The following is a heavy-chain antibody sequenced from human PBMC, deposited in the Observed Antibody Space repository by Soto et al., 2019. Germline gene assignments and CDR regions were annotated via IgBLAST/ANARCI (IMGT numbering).Heavy chain of an antibody. CDR3: ASADSSGYYFDYFDY. Sequence: SETLSLTCAVSGGSISSSNWWSWVRQPPGKGLEWIGEIYHSGSTNYNPSLKSRVTISVDKSKNQFSLKLSSVTAADTAVYYCASADSSGYYFDYFDYWGQGTLVTVSS. V-gene: IGHV4-4*02. D-gene: IGHD3-22*01. CDR1: GGSISSSNW. CDR2: IYHSGST. J-gene: IGHJ4*02.